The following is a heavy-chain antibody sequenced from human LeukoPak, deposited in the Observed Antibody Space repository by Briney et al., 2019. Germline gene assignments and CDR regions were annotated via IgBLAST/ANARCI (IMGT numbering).Heavy chain of an antibody. CDR1: GFTFSSYG. Sequence: GGSLRLSCAASGFTFSSYGMQWVRQAPGKGLEWVAFIHYDGSNKYYANSVKGRFTISRDNSKDTLYLHMNSLRAEDTAVYYCAKDPIRGVRPYYFSSWGQGTLVTVSS. D-gene: IGHD3-10*01. J-gene: IGHJ4*02. V-gene: IGHV3-30*02. CDR2: IHYDGSNK. CDR3: AKDPIRGVRPYYFSS.